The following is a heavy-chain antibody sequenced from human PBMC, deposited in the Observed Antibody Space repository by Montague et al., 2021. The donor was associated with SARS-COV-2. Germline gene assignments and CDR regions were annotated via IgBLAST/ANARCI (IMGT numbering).Heavy chain of an antibody. CDR2: INHRGTS. Sequence: SETLSLTCAVYGGSSSDNYWSWIREPPGKGLEWIGEINHRGTSNYNPSLKSRVSISVDTSKNQFSLYLGSVTAADTAVYYCARGRQHFNMIVVVMTGGEYYFDYWGQGTLVTVSS. CDR3: ARGRQHFNMIVVVMTGGEYYFDY. J-gene: IGHJ4*02. CDR1: GGSSSDNY. D-gene: IGHD3-22*01. V-gene: IGHV4-34*01.